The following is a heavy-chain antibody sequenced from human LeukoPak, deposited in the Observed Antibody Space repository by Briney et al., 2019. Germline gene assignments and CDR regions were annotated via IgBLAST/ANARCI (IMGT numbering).Heavy chain of an antibody. CDR2: INPNGGVT. J-gene: IGHJ6*03. Sequence: ASVKVSCKTSGYTFSGYNLHWVRQSPGQGLEWMGWINPNGGVTNYEQKFQGRVTLTSDTSISTVYMELTRLRSDDTAVYYCASKTYYDTELDYYYMDVWGKGTTVTVSS. CDR1: GYTFSGYN. D-gene: IGHD3-22*01. CDR3: ASKTYYDTELDYYYMDV. V-gene: IGHV1-2*02.